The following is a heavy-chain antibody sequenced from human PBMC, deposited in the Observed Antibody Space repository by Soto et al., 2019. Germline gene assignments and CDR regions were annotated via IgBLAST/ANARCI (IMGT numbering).Heavy chain of an antibody. D-gene: IGHD1-7*01. J-gene: IGHJ4*02. CDR2: IYTSGNT. CDR3: ARESGDNWDYEAY. Sequence: SETLSLTCTVSGGSISSYHWSWIRQSAGKGLEWIGRIYTSGNTHYNPSLKSRVTVSIDTSKNQFFLTVNSVTAADSAVYYCARESGDNWDYEAYWGQGTPVTVS. V-gene: IGHV4-4*07. CDR1: GGSISSYH.